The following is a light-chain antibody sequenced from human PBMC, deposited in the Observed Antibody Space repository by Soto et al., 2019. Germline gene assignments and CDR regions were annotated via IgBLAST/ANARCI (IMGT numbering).Light chain of an antibody. J-gene: IGKJ5*01. Sequence: DIXITQSPXXXXSXVGXXXTITCXTSQTITTSLNWYRQKPGKAPDLLIYAASSLQSGIPSRFGGRGSGTDFTLTITGLQPEDFATYYCQQNYSLPITFGQGTRLEIK. CDR3: QQNYSLPIT. CDR1: QTITTS. V-gene: IGKV1-39*01. CDR2: AAS.